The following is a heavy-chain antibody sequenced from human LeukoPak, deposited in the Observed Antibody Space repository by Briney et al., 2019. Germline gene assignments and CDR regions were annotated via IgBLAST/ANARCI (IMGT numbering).Heavy chain of an antibody. D-gene: IGHD3-10*01. J-gene: IGHJ4*02. V-gene: IGHV3-23*01. Sequence: GTLSLTCAVSGGSISSSNWWSWVRQPPGKGLEWVSAISGSGGSTYYADSVKGRFTISRDNSKNTLYLQMNSLRAEDTAVYYCAKEKDYGSGSPGYWGQGTLVTVSS. CDR2: ISGSGGST. CDR1: GGSISSSN. CDR3: AKEKDYGSGSPGY.